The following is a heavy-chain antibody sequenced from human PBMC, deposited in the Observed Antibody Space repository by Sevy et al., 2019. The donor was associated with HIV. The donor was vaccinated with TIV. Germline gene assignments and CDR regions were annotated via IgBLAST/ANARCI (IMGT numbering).Heavy chain of an antibody. CDR1: GYSFTSHW. J-gene: IGHJ4*02. D-gene: IGHD3-22*01. V-gene: IGHV5-51*01. CDR2: IYPEDSET. Sequence: GESLKISCQGSGYSFTSHWIGWVRHMPGKGLEWMGIIYPEDSETRYSQSFQGQVTFSADKSISPAYLQWSSLKASDTAMYYCATSRSGYFDSSGYYIYWGQGTLVTVSS. CDR3: ATSRSGYFDSSGYYIY.